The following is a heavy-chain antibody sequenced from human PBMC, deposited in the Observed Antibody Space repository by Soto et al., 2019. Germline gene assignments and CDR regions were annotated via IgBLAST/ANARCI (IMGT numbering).Heavy chain of an antibody. J-gene: IGHJ6*03. Sequence: QVQLVQSGAEVKKPGASVKVSCKTSGDSFSAYYLHWVRQAPGQGLEWLGWINPNGGATKYAQKFRGRVAMTRDTYISTAYLELTSLRSDDTAIYYCAGERGGATATLDYYYFYRDVWGKGTTVTVSS. V-gene: IGHV1-2*02. CDR3: AGERGGATATLDYYYFYRDV. CDR2: INPNGGAT. D-gene: IGHD5-12*01. CDR1: GDSFSAYY.